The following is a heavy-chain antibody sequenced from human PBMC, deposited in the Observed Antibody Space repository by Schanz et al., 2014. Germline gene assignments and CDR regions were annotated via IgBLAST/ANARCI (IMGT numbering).Heavy chain of an antibody. CDR2: MIGSGSSV. CDR1: GFGFDDYA. CDR3: AKDGRLPYYGTGSDFDY. Sequence: VQLVESGGGVVRPGGSLRLSCAASGFGFDDYAMSWVRQAPGKGLEWVSRMIGSGSSVFYADSVKGRFTISRDNLKNTVYLQMNSLRAGDTAVYYCAKDGRLPYYGTGSDFDYWGQGTLXAVSS. J-gene: IGHJ4*02. V-gene: IGHV3-23*04. D-gene: IGHD3-22*01.